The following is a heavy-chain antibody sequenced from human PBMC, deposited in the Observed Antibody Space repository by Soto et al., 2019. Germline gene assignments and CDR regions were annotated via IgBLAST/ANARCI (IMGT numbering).Heavy chain of an antibody. CDR1: GYTFTSYY. Sequence: ASLKVSCKASGYTFTSYYMHWVRQAPGQGLEWMGIIDPSGGSTSYAQKFQGRVTMTRDTSTSTVYMELSSLRSEDTAVYYCARDYPVTTVTTYWFDPWGQGTLVTVSS. J-gene: IGHJ5*02. CDR2: IDPSGGST. V-gene: IGHV1-46*01. D-gene: IGHD4-4*01. CDR3: ARDYPVTTVTTYWFDP.